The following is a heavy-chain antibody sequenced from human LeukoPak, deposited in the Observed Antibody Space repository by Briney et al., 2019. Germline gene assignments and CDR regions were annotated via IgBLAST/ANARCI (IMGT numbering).Heavy chain of an antibody. Sequence: PGRSLRLSCAASGFTFSSYGMHWVRQAPGKGLEWVLFMSYDGSYKYYADSVKGRFTISRDTSKNTLYLQMNSLRAEDTAVYYCTKDSSGAIDYWGQGTLVTVSS. CDR1: GFTFSSYG. CDR3: TKDSSGAIDY. V-gene: IGHV3-30*18. CDR2: MSYDGSYK. J-gene: IGHJ4*02. D-gene: IGHD6-25*01.